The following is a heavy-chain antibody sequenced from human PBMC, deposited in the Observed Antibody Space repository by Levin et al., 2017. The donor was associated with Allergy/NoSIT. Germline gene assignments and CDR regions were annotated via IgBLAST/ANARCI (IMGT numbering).Heavy chain of an antibody. CDR3: ARDRRQWLLQVQVDY. CDR1: GFTFSTYA. D-gene: IGHD6-19*01. J-gene: IGHJ4*02. CDR2: ISYDENNK. V-gene: IGHV3-30-3*01. Sequence: GESLKISCAASGFTFSTYAIHWVRQAPGKGLEWVAVISYDENNKYYADSVKGRFTISRDNSKNTLYLQMNSLRGEDTAVYYCARDRRQWLLQVQVDYWGQGTLVTVSS.